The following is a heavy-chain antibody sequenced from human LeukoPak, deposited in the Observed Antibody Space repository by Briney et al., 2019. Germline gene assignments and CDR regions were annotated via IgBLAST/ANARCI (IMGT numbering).Heavy chain of an antibody. CDR1: GGSISSYY. Sequence: SETLSLTCTVSGGSISSYYWSWIRQPPGKGLEWIGYIYYSGSTNYNPSLKSRVTISVDTSKNQFSLKLSSVTAADTAVYYCARVDSGSYWTSFDYWGQGTLVTVSS. J-gene: IGHJ4*02. CDR2: IYYSGST. D-gene: IGHD1-26*01. V-gene: IGHV4-59*01. CDR3: ARVDSGSYWTSFDY.